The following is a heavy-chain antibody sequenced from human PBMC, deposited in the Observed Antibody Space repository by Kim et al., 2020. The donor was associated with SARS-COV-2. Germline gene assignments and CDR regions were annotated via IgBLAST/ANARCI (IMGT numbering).Heavy chain of an antibody. D-gene: IGHD2-2*01. CDR3: ARDHGSIRWFYY. J-gene: IGHJ4*02. Sequence: SETLSLSCTVSGGSFSSSNYYWGWIRQPPGKGLEWIGSISYSTNTYYNQSLKSRVTISVDTSKKQISLKLSSVTAADTAVYYCARDHGSIRWFYYWGQGTLVTVSS. CDR1: GGSFSSSNYY. CDR2: ISYSTNT. V-gene: IGHV4-39*01.